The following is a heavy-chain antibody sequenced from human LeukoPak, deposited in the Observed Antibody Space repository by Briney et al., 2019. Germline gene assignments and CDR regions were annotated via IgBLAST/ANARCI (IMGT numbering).Heavy chain of an antibody. CDR2: INPNSGGT. V-gene: IGHV1-2*02. Sequence: GASVKVSCKASGYTFTSYDINWVRQATGQGLEWMGWINPNSGGTNYAQKFQGRVTMTRDTSISTAYMELSRLRSDDTAVYYCASFEYSSSWDYWGQGTLVTVSS. CDR3: ASFEYSSSWDY. J-gene: IGHJ4*02. D-gene: IGHD6-6*01. CDR1: GYTFTSYD.